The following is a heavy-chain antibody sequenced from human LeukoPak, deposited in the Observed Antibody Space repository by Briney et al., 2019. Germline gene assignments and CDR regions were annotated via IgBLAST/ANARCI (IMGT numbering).Heavy chain of an antibody. V-gene: IGHV4-30-2*01. Sequence: SETLSLTCTVSGGSISSGDYYWSWIRQPPGKGLEWIGYIYHSGSTYYNPSLKSRVTISVDRSKNQFSLKLSSVTAADTAVYYCARAGSWYSNWFDPWGQGTLVTVSS. CDR3: ARAGSWYSNWFDP. D-gene: IGHD6-13*01. J-gene: IGHJ5*02. CDR1: GGSISSGDYY. CDR2: IYHSGST.